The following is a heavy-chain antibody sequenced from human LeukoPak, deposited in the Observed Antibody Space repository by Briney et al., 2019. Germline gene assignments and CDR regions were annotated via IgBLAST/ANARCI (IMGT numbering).Heavy chain of an antibody. V-gene: IGHV3-48*01. CDR1: GFPFIEYS. Sequence: GGSLRLSCTASGFPFIEYSMNWVRQVPGKGLEWIAYIGIDSGNTKYADSVRGRFTISADKTKNSLYLQMNSLTAEDTAVYYCARERLLSAAGHFDHWGQETLVTVSS. CDR2: IGIDSGNT. D-gene: IGHD6-13*01. CDR3: ARERLLSAAGHFDH. J-gene: IGHJ4*02.